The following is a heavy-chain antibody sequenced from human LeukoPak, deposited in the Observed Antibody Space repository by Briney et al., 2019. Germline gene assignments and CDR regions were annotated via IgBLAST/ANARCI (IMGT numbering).Heavy chain of an antibody. J-gene: IGHJ4*02. Sequence: SPSETLSLTCTVSGGSISSYYWSWIRQPPGKGLEWIGYIYYSGSTNYNPSLKSRVTISVDTSKNQFSLKLSSVTAADTAVYYCARDKLVAGLDYWGQGTLVTVSS. CDR2: IYYSGST. D-gene: IGHD6-19*01. CDR3: ARDKLVAGLDY. V-gene: IGHV4-59*01. CDR1: GGSISSYY.